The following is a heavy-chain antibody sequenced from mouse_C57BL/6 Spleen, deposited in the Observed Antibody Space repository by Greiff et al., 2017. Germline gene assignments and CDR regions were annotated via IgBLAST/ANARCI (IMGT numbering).Heavy chain of an antibody. CDR3: ARGSSPFAY. Sequence: QVQLQQPGAELVMPGASVKLSCKASGYTFTSYWMHWVKQRPGQGLEWIGEIDPSDSYTNYNQKFKGKSTLTVDKSSSTAYMQLSSLTSEDSAVYYCARGSSPFAYWGQGTLVTGSA. V-gene: IGHV1-69*01. J-gene: IGHJ3*01. CDR2: IDPSDSYT. D-gene: IGHD1-1*01. CDR1: GYTFTSYW.